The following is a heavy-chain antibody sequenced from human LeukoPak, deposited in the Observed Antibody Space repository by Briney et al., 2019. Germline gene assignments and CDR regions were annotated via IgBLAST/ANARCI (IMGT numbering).Heavy chain of an antibody. J-gene: IGHJ5*02. Sequence: SETLSLTCAVSGGSISSGSYYWSWIRQPAGKGLEWIGRIYTSGSTNYNPSLKSRVTISVDTSKNQFSLKLSSVTAADTAVYYCARDARDCSSTSCKKGWFDPWGQGTLVTVSS. D-gene: IGHD2-2*01. CDR3: ARDARDCSSTSCKKGWFDP. V-gene: IGHV4-61*02. CDR2: IYTSGST. CDR1: GGSISSGSYY.